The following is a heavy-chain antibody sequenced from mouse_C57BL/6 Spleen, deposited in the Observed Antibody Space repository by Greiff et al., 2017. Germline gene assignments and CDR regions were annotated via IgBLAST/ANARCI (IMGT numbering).Heavy chain of an antibody. Sequence: QVQLQQPGAELVKPGASVKLSCKASGYTFTSYWMHWVKQRPGQGLEWIGMIHPNSGSTNYNEQFKSKATLTVDKSSSTAYLQLSSLTSEDSAVYYGARDEASKGEAMYYWVQGTSVTVSS. CDR1: GYTFTSYW. J-gene: IGHJ4*01. CDR2: IHPNSGST. CDR3: ARDEASKGEAMYY. V-gene: IGHV1-64*01. D-gene: IGHD6-1*01.